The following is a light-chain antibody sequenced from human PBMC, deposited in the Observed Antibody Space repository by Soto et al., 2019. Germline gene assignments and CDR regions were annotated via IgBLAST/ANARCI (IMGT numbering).Light chain of an antibody. CDR2: LNSDGSH. V-gene: IGLV4-69*01. Sequence: QSVLTQSPSASASPGASVKLTCTLSSGHSNDAIAWHQQQSEKGPRYLLKLNSDGSHSKGDGIPERVSGSGSGAERSLTVSSAQAEDEADCHCQAWGSGSGVFGGGTKLTVL. J-gene: IGLJ3*02. CDR1: SGHSNDA. CDR3: QAWGSGSGV.